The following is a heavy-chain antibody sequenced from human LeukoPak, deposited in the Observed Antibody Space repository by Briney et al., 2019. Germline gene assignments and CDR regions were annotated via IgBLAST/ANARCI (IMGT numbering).Heavy chain of an antibody. CDR2: ISGSGGST. CDR3: AKSYYGDHLNDAFDI. D-gene: IGHD4-17*01. Sequence: PGASLRLSCAASGFTFSSYAMSWVRQAPGQGLEWVSAISGSGGSTYYADSVKGRFTISRDNSKNTLYLQMNSLRAEDTAVYYCAKSYYGDHLNDAFDIWGQGTMVTVSS. V-gene: IGHV3-23*01. CDR1: GFTFSSYA. J-gene: IGHJ3*02.